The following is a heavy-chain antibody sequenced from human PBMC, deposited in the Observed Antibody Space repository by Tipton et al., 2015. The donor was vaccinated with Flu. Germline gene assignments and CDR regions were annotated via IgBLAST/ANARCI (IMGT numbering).Heavy chain of an antibody. Sequence: TLSLTCTVSGDSTSSDHWNWIRQPAGKGLEWIGRIYTSGSTNYNPSLKSRVTISVDTSKSQFSLMLRSMTAADTAVYFCARLSYYDVDLKNFYFDYWGQGALVTVSS. J-gene: IGHJ4*02. D-gene: IGHD1-26*01. CDR2: IYTSGST. CDR1: GDSTSSDH. V-gene: IGHV4-4*07. CDR3: ARLSYYDVDLKNFYFDY.